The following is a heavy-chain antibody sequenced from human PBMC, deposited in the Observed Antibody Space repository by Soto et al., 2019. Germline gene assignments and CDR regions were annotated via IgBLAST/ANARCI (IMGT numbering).Heavy chain of an antibody. CDR1: GYTFTSYG. D-gene: IGHD4-17*01. V-gene: IGHV1-18*01. CDR3: ARDPPLYDYGDYGRGDYFDY. Sequence: ASVKVSCKASGYTFTSYGISWVRQAPGQGLEWMGWISAYNGNTNYAQKLQGRVTMTTDTSTSTAYMELRSLRSDDTAVYYCARDPPLYDYGDYGRGDYFDYWGQGTLVTVSS. CDR2: ISAYNGNT. J-gene: IGHJ4*02.